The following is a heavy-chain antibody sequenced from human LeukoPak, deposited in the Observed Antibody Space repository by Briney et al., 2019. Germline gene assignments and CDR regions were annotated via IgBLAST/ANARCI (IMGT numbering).Heavy chain of an antibody. V-gene: IGHV4-4*08. Sequence: PSETLSLTCTVSGGSISTYYWSWIRQYPGKGLEWIADISASGGTNYNPSLESRVTVSIDSSKNQFSLKLSSVTAADTAVFYCARSPHNSAWYEKWFDPWGQATLVTVSS. CDR2: ISASGGT. CDR1: GGSISTYY. J-gene: IGHJ5*02. D-gene: IGHD6-19*01. CDR3: ARSPHNSAWYEKWFDP.